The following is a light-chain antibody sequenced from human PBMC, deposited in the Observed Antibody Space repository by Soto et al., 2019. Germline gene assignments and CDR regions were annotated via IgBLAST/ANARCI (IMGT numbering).Light chain of an antibody. CDR2: DVS. Sequence: QSALTQPRSVSGSPGQSVTISCTGTSSGVGGYNYVSWYQQHPGKAPKLMIYDVSKRPSGVPDRFSGSKSGNTASLTISGLQAEDEADYYCCSYAGSYTYLFGTGTKVTVL. V-gene: IGLV2-11*01. CDR1: SSGVGGYNY. J-gene: IGLJ1*01. CDR3: CSYAGSYTYL.